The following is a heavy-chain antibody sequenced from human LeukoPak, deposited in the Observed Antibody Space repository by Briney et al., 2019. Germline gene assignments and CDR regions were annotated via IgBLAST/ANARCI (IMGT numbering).Heavy chain of an antibody. Sequence: PGGSLRLSCAASGFTFSSYAMHWVRQAPGKGLEWVAVISYDGSNKYYADSVKGRFTISRDNSKNTLYLQMNSLRAEDTAVYYCARDRSSSSWLGWAFDIWGQGTMVTVSS. V-gene: IGHV3-30*04. CDR1: GFTFSSYA. CDR3: ARDRSSSSWLGWAFDI. J-gene: IGHJ3*02. D-gene: IGHD6-13*01. CDR2: ISYDGSNK.